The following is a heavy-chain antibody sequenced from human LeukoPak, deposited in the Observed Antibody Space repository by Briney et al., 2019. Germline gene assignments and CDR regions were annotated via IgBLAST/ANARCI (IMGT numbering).Heavy chain of an antibody. D-gene: IGHD5-18*01. Sequence: GRSLRLSCAASGFTFSSYAMHWVRQAPGKGLEWVAVISYDGSNKYYADSVKGRFTISRDNSKNTLYLQMNSLRAEDTAVYYCARDYGGYSYGVGGLDYWGQGTLVTVSS. CDR3: ARDYGGYSYGVGGLDY. J-gene: IGHJ4*02. V-gene: IGHV3-30-3*01. CDR2: ISYDGSNK. CDR1: GFTFSSYA.